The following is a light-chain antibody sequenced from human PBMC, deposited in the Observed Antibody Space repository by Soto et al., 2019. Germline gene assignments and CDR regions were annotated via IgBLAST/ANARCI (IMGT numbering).Light chain of an antibody. Sequence: ELLLTQSPDTLSLSPVQRANLSCRAAQSVGTRLAWYQHKTGQAPRLLISGASSRATGIPDRFTGSGSETSFTLTISRLEPEDFALYYCQHYQSGHPITFGQGTRLEI. CDR1: QSVGTR. CDR2: GAS. J-gene: IGKJ5*01. V-gene: IGKV3-20*01. CDR3: QHYQSGHPIT.